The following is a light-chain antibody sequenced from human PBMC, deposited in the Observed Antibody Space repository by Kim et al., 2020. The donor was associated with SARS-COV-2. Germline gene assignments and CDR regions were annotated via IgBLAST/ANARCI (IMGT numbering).Light chain of an antibody. CDR3: SSYTSSSTRV. V-gene: IGLV2-14*03. CDR2: DVS. J-gene: IGLJ3*02. Sequence: GQSIPISCTGTSSDVGGYNYVSWYQQHPGKAPKLMIYDVSNRPSGVSNRFSCSKSGNTASLTISGLQAEDEADYYCSSYTSSSTRVFGGGTKLTVL. CDR1: SSDVGGYNY.